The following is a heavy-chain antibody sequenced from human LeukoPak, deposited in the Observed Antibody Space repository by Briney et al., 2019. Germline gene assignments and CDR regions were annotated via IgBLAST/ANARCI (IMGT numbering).Heavy chain of an antibody. CDR1: GLTFSRHA. J-gene: IGHJ4*02. CDR3: AKDPLSGY. Sequence: GGSLRLSCAASGLTFSRHAMHWVRQAPGKGLEWVALISHDGYNKYYADSVKGRFTISRDNSKNTLYLQMNSLRAEDTAVYYCAKDPLSGYWGQGTLVTVSS. V-gene: IGHV3-30-3*01. CDR2: ISHDGYNK. D-gene: IGHD2-15*01.